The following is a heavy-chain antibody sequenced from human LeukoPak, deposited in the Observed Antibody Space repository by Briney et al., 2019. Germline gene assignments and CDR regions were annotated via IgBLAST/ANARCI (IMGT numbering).Heavy chain of an antibody. D-gene: IGHD2-2*01. J-gene: IGHJ6*03. CDR1: GGSFSGYY. CDR3: ARGRTGYHLLPTKKDYSYYYMDV. V-gene: IGHV4-34*01. Sequence: SETLSLTCAVYGGSFSGYYWSWIRQPPGKGLEWIGEINHSGSTNYNPSLKSRVTISVDTSKNQFSLKLSSVTAADTAVYYCARGRTGYHLLPTKKDYSYYYMDVWDKGTTVTVSS. CDR2: INHSGST.